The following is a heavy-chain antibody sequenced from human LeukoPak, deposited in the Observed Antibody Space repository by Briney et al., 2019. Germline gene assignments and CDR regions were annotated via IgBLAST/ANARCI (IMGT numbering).Heavy chain of an antibody. V-gene: IGHV3-64*01. CDR1: GFTFGIYA. Sequence: GGSLRLSCEASGFTFGIYAMHWVRQAPGKGLEYISGISSNGYSTYYANSVKGRFTISRDNSKNTPYLQMGSLRDEDMAVFYCAREATTKTGRVYYFDYWGQGTLVTVSS. J-gene: IGHJ4*02. D-gene: IGHD3-16*01. CDR3: AREATTKTGRVYYFDY. CDR2: ISSNGYST.